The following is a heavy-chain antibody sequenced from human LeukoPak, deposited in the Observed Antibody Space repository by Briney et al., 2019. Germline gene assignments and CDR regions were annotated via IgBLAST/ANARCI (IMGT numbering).Heavy chain of an antibody. D-gene: IGHD1-14*01. CDR1: GLTLSTSG. CDR2: IGPTGSDR. Sequence: PGGSLRLSCTASGLTLSTSGFNWVRQAPGKGLEWVASIGPTGSDRYHADSIKGRFTISRDNANNFLYLQMNNLRAEDTAVYYCATETNGRHYDYWGQGTLLTVSS. J-gene: IGHJ4*02. CDR3: ATETNGRHYDY. V-gene: IGHV3-21*06.